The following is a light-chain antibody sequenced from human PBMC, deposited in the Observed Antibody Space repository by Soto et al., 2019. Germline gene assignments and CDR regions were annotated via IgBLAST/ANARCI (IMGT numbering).Light chain of an antibody. CDR2: GAS. CDR1: QSMSSN. Sequence: EIVMTQSPATLSVSPGERATLSCRASQSMSSNLAWYQQRPGQAPRLLIYGASTRATGIPARFSGNGSGTDFTLTISSLQSEDFAVYYCQQYNKGPVTFGQGTKVDIK. J-gene: IGKJ1*01. CDR3: QQYNKGPVT. V-gene: IGKV3-15*01.